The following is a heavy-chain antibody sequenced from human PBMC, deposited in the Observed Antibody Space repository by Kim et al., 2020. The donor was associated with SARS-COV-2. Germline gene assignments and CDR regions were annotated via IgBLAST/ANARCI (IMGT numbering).Heavy chain of an antibody. J-gene: IGHJ4*02. CDR1: GYSFTNYW. D-gene: IGHD6-19*01. V-gene: IGHV5-51*01. CDR2: IYPSDSDT. Sequence: GESLKISCKGSGYSFTNYWIGWVRQTPGQGLEWMGVIYPSDSDTRYRPSFQGQVTISADKSISTAYLQWSSLGASDTAMYYCLRQDSRWLFDYWGQGTL. CDR3: LRQDSRWLFDY.